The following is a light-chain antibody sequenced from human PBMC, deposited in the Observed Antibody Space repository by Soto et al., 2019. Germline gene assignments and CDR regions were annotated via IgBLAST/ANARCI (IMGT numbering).Light chain of an antibody. CDR3: QPYNNWPLT. J-gene: IGKJ4*01. V-gene: IGKV3-15*01. CDR2: DTS. Sequence: EIVMTQSPATLSVSPGERATLSCRASQNVGNNLVWYQQKPGQAPRLLIYDTSTRATGVPARFSGSRSGPEFTLTINSLQSEDFAIYYCQPYNNWPLTFGGGTKVDIK. CDR1: QNVGNN.